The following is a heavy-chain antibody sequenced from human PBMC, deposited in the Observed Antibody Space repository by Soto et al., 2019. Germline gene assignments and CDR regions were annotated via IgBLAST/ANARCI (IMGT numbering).Heavy chain of an antibody. CDR2: VYYSGSS. Sequence: SETLSLTCTVSGDSISGGASFWSWIRQPPGEGLEWIANVYYSGSSYYNPSLKSRLTISVDTTKNQFSLQLKSMTAADTAVYYCAKLSCTSSTCYFPGWFDPWGQGXLVTVYS. CDR3: AKLSCTSSTCYFPGWFDP. J-gene: IGHJ5*02. V-gene: IGHV4-31*03. CDR1: GDSISGGASF. D-gene: IGHD2-2*01.